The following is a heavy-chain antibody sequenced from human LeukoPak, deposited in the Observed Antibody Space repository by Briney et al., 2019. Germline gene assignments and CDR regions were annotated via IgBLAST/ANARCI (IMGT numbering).Heavy chain of an antibody. V-gene: IGHV1-69*13. J-gene: IGHJ4*02. CDR2: IIPIFGTA. D-gene: IGHD6-13*01. CDR1: GGTFSSYA. Sequence: SVKVSCKASGGTFSSYATSWVRQAPGQGLEWMGGIIPIFGTANYAQKFQGRVTITADESTSTAYMELSSLRSEDTAVYYCANRVGIAAGGITSDYWGQGTLVTVSS. CDR3: ANRVGIAAGGITSDY.